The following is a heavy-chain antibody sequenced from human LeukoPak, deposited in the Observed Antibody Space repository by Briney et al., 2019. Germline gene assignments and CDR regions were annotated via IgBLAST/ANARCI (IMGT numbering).Heavy chain of an antibody. CDR3: ARDLAIFGVVMYNWFDP. V-gene: IGHV3-21*01. CDR1: GFTFSSYS. Sequence: AGGSLRLSCAASGFTFSSYSMNWVRQAPGKWLEWVSSISSSSSYIYYADSVKGRFTISRDNAKNSLYLQMNSLRAEDTAVYYCARDLAIFGVVMYNWFDPWGQGTLVTVSS. CDR2: ISSSSSYI. D-gene: IGHD3-3*01. J-gene: IGHJ5*02.